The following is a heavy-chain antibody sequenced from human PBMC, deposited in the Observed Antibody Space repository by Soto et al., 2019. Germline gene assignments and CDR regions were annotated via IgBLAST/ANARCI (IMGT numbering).Heavy chain of an antibody. J-gene: IGHJ3*02. V-gene: IGHV5-51*01. CDR1: GYSFTSYW. CDR2: IYPGDSDT. Sequence: GESLKISCKGSGYSFTSYWIGWVRQMPGKGLEWMGIIYPGDSDTRYSPSFQGQVTISADKSISTAYLQWSSLKASDTAMYYWARRFYYDSSGYYGPGAFDIWGQGTMVTVSS. CDR3: ARRFYYDSSGYYGPGAFDI. D-gene: IGHD3-22*01.